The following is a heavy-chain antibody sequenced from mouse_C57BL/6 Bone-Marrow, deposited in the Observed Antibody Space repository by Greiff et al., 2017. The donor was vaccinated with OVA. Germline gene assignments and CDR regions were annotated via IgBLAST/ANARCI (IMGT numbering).Heavy chain of an antibody. Sequence: VQLQQSVAELVRPGASVKLSCTASGFNIKNTYMHWVKQRPEQGLEWIGRIDPANDNTKYAPKFQGKATMTADTSSHTAYLQLSSLSSEDTAVYCGARGNFGSSFYAMDYRGQGTSVTVSS. D-gene: IGHD1-1*01. CDR3: ARGNFGSSFYAMDY. J-gene: IGHJ4*01. CDR1: GFNIKNTY. V-gene: IGHV14-3*01. CDR2: IDPANDNT.